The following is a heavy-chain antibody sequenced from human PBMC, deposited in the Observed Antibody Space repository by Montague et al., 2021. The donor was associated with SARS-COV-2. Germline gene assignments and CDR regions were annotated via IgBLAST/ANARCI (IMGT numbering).Heavy chain of an antibody. CDR2: INYSGST. D-gene: IGHD1-26*01. V-gene: IGHV4-39*01. CDR1: GGSISRSSYH. Sequence: SETLSLTCTVSGGSISRSSYHWGWIRQPPGKGLEWIGSINYSGSTYYYPSLRSRVTISVDTSKNQFSLKLGTVTAAATAVYYCASSGSYFSDYWGQGTLVTVSS. CDR3: ASSGSYFSDY. J-gene: IGHJ4*02.